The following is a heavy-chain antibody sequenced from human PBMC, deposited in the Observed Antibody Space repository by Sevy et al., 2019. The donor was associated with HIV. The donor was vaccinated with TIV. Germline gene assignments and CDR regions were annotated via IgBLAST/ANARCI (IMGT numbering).Heavy chain of an antibody. J-gene: IGHJ6*02. CDR1: GFTLSDSA. CDR3: ARGDGYYYYGMDV. CDR2: ISTSGGNT. V-gene: IGHV3-23*01. Sequence: GGSLRLSCAASGFTLSDSAMSWVRQAPGKGLEWVSGISTSGGNTYYPDSVKGRFTISRDISKNTLYLQMNSLRAEDTAVYYCARGDGYYYYGMDVWGQGTTVTVSS.